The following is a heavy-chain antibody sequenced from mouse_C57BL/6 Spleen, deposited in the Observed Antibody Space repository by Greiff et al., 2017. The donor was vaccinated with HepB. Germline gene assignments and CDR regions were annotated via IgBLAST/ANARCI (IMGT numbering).Heavy chain of an antibody. CDR3: AREFIYYSPFAY. J-gene: IGHJ3*01. CDR1: GFTFSSYA. CDR2: ISDGGSYT. V-gene: IGHV5-4*01. Sequence: EVHLVESGGGLVKPGGSLKLSCAASGFTFSSYAMSWVRQTPEKRLEWVATISDGGSYTYYPDNVKGRFTISRDNAKNNLYLQMSHLKSEDTAMYYCAREFIYYSPFAYWGQGTLVTVSA. D-gene: IGHD2-1*01.